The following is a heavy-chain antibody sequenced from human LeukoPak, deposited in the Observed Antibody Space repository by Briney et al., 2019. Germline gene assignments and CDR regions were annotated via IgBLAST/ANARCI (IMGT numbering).Heavy chain of an antibody. CDR1: GFTFNDFY. D-gene: IGHD4-23*01. J-gene: IGHJ4*02. CDR3: ARDGGPYYFEY. CDR2: ISKTGNTI. V-gene: IGHV3-11*01. Sequence: GGSLRLSCAASGFTFNDFYMTWIRQAPGKGLEWVSYISKTGNTIYYADSVKGRFTISSDNAKKSLYLEMNSLRAEDTAVYYFARDGGPYYFEYWGQGTLVTVSS.